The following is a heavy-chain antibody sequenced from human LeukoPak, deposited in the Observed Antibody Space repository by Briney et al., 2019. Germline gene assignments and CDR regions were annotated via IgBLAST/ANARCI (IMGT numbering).Heavy chain of an antibody. D-gene: IGHD4-17*01. CDR3: ARPTTVTTISADAFDI. CDR2: ISSGGTYK. J-gene: IGHJ3*02. V-gene: IGHV3-21*01. Sequence: PGGSLRLSCAASGFTFSDYTMNRVRQAPGKGLEWVSSISSGGTYKYYADSVKGRFTISRDNAQNSLYLQMNSLRAEDSSVYYCARPTTVTTISADAFDIWGQGTMVTVSS. CDR1: GFTFSDYT.